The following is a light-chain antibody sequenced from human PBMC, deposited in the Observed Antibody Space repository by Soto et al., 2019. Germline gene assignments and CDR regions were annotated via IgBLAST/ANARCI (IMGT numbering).Light chain of an antibody. J-gene: IGKJ1*01. CDR2: LGS. CDR3: MQALRNPWT. CDR1: QSLLNSNGNNY. V-gene: IGKV2-28*01. Sequence: DIVMTQFPLSLPVTPGEPASISCTSSQSLLNSNGNNYLDWYLQKPGQSPQLLIHLGSKRASGVPDRVHASGSGTSFTLKISRVEAEDVGVYYCMQALRNPWTFGQGTKVEIK.